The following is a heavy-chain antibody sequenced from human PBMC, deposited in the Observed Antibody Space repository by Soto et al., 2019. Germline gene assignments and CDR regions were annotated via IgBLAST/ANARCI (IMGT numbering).Heavy chain of an antibody. CDR2: IYYSGST. CDR3: ARVDYGSGSYYPYFDY. V-gene: IGHV4-59*01. CDR1: GGSISSYY. D-gene: IGHD3-10*01. Sequence: SETLSLTCTVSGGSISSYYWSWIRQPPGKGLEWIGYIYYSGSTNYNPSLKSRVTISVDTSKNQFSLKLSSVTAADTAVYYCARVDYGSGSYYPYFDYWGQGTLVTVSS. J-gene: IGHJ4*02.